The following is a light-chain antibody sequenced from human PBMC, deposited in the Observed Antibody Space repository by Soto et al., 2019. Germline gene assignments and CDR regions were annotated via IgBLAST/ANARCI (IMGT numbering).Light chain of an antibody. J-gene: IGKJ1*01. Sequence: DIQMTQSPSSLSASVGDRVTITCRASQSISSYLNWYQQKPGKAPKLLIYAASSLQSGVPSRFSGSGSGTDFTLTISSLQPEDFETYYCQQSYSTPTFGQGTKV. CDR1: QSISSY. CDR2: AAS. V-gene: IGKV1-39*01. CDR3: QQSYSTPT.